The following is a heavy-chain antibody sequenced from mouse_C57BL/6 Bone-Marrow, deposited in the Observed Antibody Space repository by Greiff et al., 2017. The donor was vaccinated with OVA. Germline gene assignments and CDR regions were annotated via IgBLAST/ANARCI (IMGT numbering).Heavy chain of an antibody. CDR2: ISYSGST. Sequence: VQLQQSGPGLAKPSQTLSLTCSVPGYSITSDYWNWIRKFPGNKLEYMGYISYSGSTYYNPSLKSRISITRDTSKNQYYLQLNSVTTEDTATYYCARAYYSNPYYAMDDWGQGTSVTVSS. CDR3: ARAYYSNPYYAMDD. CDR1: GYSITSDY. D-gene: IGHD2-5*01. V-gene: IGHV3-8*01. J-gene: IGHJ4*01.